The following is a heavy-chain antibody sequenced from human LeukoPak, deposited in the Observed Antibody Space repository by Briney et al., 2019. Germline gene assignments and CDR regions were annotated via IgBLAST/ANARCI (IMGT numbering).Heavy chain of an antibody. V-gene: IGHV4-39*01. CDR2: IYYTGGT. J-gene: IGHJ4*02. CDR1: GDSITSSSYY. CDR3: ARHGGTRVTLVEVYYFDY. D-gene: IGHD4-11*01. Sequence: TSETLSLTCSVSGDSITSSSYYWGWIRQPPEKGLEWIGSIYYTGGTYYSPSLKSRVTISVDTSENQFSLKLSSVTAADTAVYYCARHGGTRVTLVEVYYFDYWGQGTLVTVSS.